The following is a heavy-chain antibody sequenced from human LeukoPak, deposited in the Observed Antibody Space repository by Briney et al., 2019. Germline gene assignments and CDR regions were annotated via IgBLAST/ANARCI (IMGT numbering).Heavy chain of an antibody. CDR3: AREGSGSTYFDY. CDR1: GFTVSSNY. CDR2: IYSGGST. D-gene: IGHD3-10*01. J-gene: IGHJ4*02. V-gene: IGHV3-53*01. Sequence: GGSLTLSCAASGFTVSSNYMSWVRQAPGKGLEWVSVIYSGGSTYYADSVKGRFTISRDNSKNTLYLQMNSLRAEDTAVYYCAREGSGSTYFDYWGQGTLVTVSS.